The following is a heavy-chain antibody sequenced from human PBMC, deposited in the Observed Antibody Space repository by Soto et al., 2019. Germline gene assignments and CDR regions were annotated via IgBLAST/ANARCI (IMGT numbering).Heavy chain of an antibody. V-gene: IGHV4-31*03. CDR1: GGSISIGGYY. CDR3: ARLPTRTSVGPTFAAFDI. CDR2: IYYSGST. J-gene: IGHJ3*02. Sequence: SETLSLTCTVSGGSISIGGYYWSWIRQHPGKGLEWIGYIYYSGSTYYYPSLGSRVTISVDTSKNQFSLKLSSVTAADTAVYYCARLPTRTSVGPTFAAFDIWGQGTMVTVSS. D-gene: IGHD1-26*01.